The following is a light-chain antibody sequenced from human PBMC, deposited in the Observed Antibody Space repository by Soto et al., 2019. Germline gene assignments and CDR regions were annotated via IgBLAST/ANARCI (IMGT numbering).Light chain of an antibody. CDR1: QGISSY. CDR2: AAS. J-gene: IGKJ4*01. Sequence: NQLTQSPSFLSASVGDRVTITCRASQGISSYLAWYQQKPGKAPKLLIYAASSLQSGVPSRFSGSGSGTDFTLTISSLQPEDFATYYCQQANSFPLTFGGGTKVDIK. V-gene: IGKV1-9*01. CDR3: QQANSFPLT.